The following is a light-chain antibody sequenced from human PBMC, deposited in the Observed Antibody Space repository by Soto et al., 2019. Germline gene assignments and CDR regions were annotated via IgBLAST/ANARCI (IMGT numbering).Light chain of an antibody. V-gene: IGLV2-14*01. CDR3: TSYSSSSTLV. CDR2: EVS. CDR1: SSDVGGYNY. Sequence: QSALTQPVSVSGSPGQSITIACTGTSSDVGGYNYVSWFQQHPGKAPKLMLSEVSNRPSGVSNRFSASKSGNTASLTISGLQSEDEAYYYCTSYSSSSTLVFGTGTKVTVL. J-gene: IGLJ1*01.